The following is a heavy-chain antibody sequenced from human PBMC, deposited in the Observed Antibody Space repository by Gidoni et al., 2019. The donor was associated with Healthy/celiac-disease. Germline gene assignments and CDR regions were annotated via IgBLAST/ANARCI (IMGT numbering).Heavy chain of an antibody. Sequence: EVQLVQSGAEVKKPGESLKISCKGSGYSFPNYWIGWVRQMPGKGLEWMGIIHPGDSDTRYSPSFQGQVTISADKSISTAYLQWSSLKASDTAMYFCARTNYGSGIYYGDFDYWGQGTLVTVSS. J-gene: IGHJ4*02. CDR3: ARTNYGSGIYYGDFDY. CDR1: GYSFPNYW. V-gene: IGHV5-51*01. CDR2: IHPGDSDT. D-gene: IGHD3-10*01.